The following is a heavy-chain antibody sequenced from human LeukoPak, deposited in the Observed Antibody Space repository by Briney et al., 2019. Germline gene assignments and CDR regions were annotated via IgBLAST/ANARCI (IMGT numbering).Heavy chain of an antibody. V-gene: IGHV1-8*03. CDR2: MDPNTGNT. CDR1: GYTFTNYD. Sequence: GASVKVSCKASGYTFTNYDINWVRQATGQGLEWLGWMDPNTGNTGYAQKFQGRVTITRNTSISTAYMELSSLRSEDTAVYYCAAHRHYSSGWFDYWGQGTRVTVSS. D-gene: IGHD6-19*01. CDR3: AAHRHYSSGWFDY. J-gene: IGHJ4*02.